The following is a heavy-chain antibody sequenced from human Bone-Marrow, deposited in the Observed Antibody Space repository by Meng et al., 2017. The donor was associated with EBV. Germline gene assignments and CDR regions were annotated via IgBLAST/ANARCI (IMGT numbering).Heavy chain of an antibody. J-gene: IGHJ5*02. Sequence: QVQLQGAGPGLVKPSETLALTCTVYGGSVSSGSYYWSWIRQPPGKGLEWIGYIHYSGSTNYNPSLKSRVTISVDTSKNQFSLKLSSVTAADTAVYYCARADCSSTSCYDSRGWFDPWGQGTLVTVSS. D-gene: IGHD2-2*01. V-gene: IGHV4-61*01. CDR2: IHYSGST. CDR1: GGSVSSGSYY. CDR3: ARADCSSTSCYDSRGWFDP.